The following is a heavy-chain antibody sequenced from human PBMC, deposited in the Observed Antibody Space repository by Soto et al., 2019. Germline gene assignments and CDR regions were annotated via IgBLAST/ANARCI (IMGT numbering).Heavy chain of an antibody. V-gene: IGHV1-46*01. Sequence: QVQLVQSGAEVKKPGASVKISCKASGYTFTSYYMHWVRQAPGHGLEWMGIINPSGGSTNYAQKLQGRVAMPRDTSTSTVYMELNSLRSEDTAVYYCARPPYPGCINAVCYPLDYWGQGTLVTVSS. CDR3: ARPPYPGCINAVCYPLDY. CDR1: GYTFTSYY. D-gene: IGHD2-8*01. CDR2: INPSGGST. J-gene: IGHJ4*02.